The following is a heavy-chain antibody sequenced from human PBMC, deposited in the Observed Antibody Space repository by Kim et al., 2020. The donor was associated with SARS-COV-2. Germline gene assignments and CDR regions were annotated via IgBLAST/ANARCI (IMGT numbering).Heavy chain of an antibody. D-gene: IGHD2-15*01. CDR3: ARELCSGGTCYATFDY. V-gene: IGHV4-4*02. Sequence: SLKSRVTICLDKSKNQFSLKLSSVTAADTAVYYCARELCSGGTCYATFDYWGQGTLVTVSS. J-gene: IGHJ4*02.